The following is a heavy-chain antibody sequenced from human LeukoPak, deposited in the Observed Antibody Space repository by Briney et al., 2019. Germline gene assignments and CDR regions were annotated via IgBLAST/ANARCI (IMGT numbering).Heavy chain of an antibody. V-gene: IGHV3-48*01. J-gene: IGHJ4*02. CDR2: ISSSSSTI. CDR1: GFTFSSYS. CDR3: AKTIMGYDSSGYYREYYFDY. D-gene: IGHD3-22*01. Sequence: PGGSLRLSCAASGFTFSSYSMNWVRQAPGKGLEWVSYISSSSSTIYYADSVKGRFTISRDNSKNTLYLQMNSLRAEDTAVYYCAKTIMGYDSSGYYREYYFDYWGQGTLVTVSS.